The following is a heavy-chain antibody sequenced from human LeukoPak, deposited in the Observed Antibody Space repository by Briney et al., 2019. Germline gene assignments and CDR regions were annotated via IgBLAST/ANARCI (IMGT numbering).Heavy chain of an antibody. D-gene: IGHD1-26*01. J-gene: IGHJ4*02. Sequence: ASVKVSCKASGYTFTSYDINWVRQATGQGLEWMGWMNPNSGKTGYAQKFQGRVTMTRNTSISTAYMELSSLRSEDTAVYYCARGDWELPYYFDYWGQGTLVTVSS. CDR1: GYTFTSYD. CDR3: ARGDWELPYYFDY. CDR2: MNPNSGKT. V-gene: IGHV1-8*01.